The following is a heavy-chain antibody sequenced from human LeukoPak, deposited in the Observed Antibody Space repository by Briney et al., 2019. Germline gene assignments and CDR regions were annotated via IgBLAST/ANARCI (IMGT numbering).Heavy chain of an antibody. Sequence: ASVKVSCKASGYTFTSYYMHWVRQAPGQGLEWMGIINPSGGSTSYAQKFQGRVTITADESTSTAYMELSSLRSEDTAVYYCARDHWQGGDSSGLFDYWGQGTLVTVSS. V-gene: IGHV1-46*01. CDR3: ARDHWQGGDSSGLFDY. CDR1: GYTFTSYY. D-gene: IGHD3-22*01. CDR2: INPSGGST. J-gene: IGHJ4*02.